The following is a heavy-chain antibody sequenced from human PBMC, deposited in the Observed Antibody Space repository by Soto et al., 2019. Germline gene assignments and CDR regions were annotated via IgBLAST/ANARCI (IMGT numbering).Heavy chain of an antibody. CDR1: GYSFTSYW. J-gene: IGHJ4*02. CDR2: FDPSDSYT. V-gene: IGHV5-10-1*01. D-gene: IGHD3-10*01. Sequence: GESLKISCKASGYSFTSYWISWVRQMPGKGLEWMGRFDPSDSYTNYSPSFQGHVPISADKSISTAYLQWSSLKASDPAMYYCAIRSMDGSGSYYNGFYYWGQGTLVSVSS. CDR3: AIRSMDGSGSYYNGFYY.